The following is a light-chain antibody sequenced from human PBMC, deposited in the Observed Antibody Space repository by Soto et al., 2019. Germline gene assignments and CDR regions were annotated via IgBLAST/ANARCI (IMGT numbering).Light chain of an antibody. J-gene: IGKJ4*01. CDR2: GAS. V-gene: IGKV3-20*01. CDR1: QSVSSSY. CDR3: QHYRTS. Sequence: EIVLTQSPGTLSLSPGERATLSCRASQSVSSSYLAWYQQKPGQAPRQLIYGASSRATGIPDRFSGSGSGTDFTLTITRLGPEDCAVYYCQHYRTSFGGGTRVEIK.